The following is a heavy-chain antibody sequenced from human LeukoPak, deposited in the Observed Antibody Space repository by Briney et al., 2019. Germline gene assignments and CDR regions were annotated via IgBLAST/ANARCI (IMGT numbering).Heavy chain of an antibody. Sequence: SETLFLTCTVSGGSISSYYWSWIRQPPGKGLEWIGYNYYSGSTNYNPSLKSRVTISVDTSKNQFSLKLSSVTAADTAVYYCARDVSAYYYDSSGRAFDIWGQGTMVTVSS. D-gene: IGHD3-22*01. CDR2: NYYSGST. J-gene: IGHJ3*02. CDR3: ARDVSAYYYDSSGRAFDI. CDR1: GGSISSYY. V-gene: IGHV4-59*01.